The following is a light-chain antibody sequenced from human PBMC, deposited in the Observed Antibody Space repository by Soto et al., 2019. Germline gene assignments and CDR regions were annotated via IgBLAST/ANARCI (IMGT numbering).Light chain of an antibody. CDR3: QQYYSYSPLT. CDR2: DAS. CDR1: QSISSW. J-gene: IGKJ4*01. Sequence: DLQMTQSPSTLSASVGDRFTLTCRASQSISSWLAWYQQKPGKAPKLLIYDASSLESGVPSRFSGSGSGTEFTLTISSLQPDDFTTYYCQQYYSYSPLTFGGGTKVDIK. V-gene: IGKV1-5*01.